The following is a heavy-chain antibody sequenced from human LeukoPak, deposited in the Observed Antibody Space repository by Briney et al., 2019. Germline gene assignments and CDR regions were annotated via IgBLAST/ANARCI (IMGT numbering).Heavy chain of an antibody. D-gene: IGHD3-3*01. Sequence: KPGGSLRLSCAASGFTFSDYYMSWIRQAPGKGLEWVSYISSSGSTIYYADSVKGRFTISRDNAKNSLYLQMNSLRAEDTAVYYCAKGRNVFGVVIRAGRYYFDYWGQGTLVTVSS. V-gene: IGHV3-11*01. CDR2: ISSSGSTI. CDR1: GFTFSDYY. CDR3: AKGRNVFGVVIRAGRYYFDY. J-gene: IGHJ4*02.